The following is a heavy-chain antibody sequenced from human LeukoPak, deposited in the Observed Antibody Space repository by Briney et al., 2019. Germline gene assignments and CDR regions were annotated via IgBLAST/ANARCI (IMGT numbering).Heavy chain of an antibody. CDR2: ISGNGEST. D-gene: IGHD3-10*01. CDR3: GRFGDAFDI. V-gene: IGHV3-64D*06. J-gene: IGHJ3*02. Sequence: PGGSLRLSCLASGFTFSSYVLHWVRQTPGKGLEDVSAISGNGESTYYVDSVKGRFTISRDNVKNTLYLQMSSLRPEDTAIYYCGRFGDAFDIWGQGTMVTVSS. CDR1: GFTFSSYV.